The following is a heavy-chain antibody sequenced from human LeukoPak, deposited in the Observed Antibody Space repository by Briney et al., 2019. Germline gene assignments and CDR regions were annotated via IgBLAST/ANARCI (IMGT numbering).Heavy chain of an antibody. CDR3: ARLGSVGYYNYQYMDI. J-gene: IGHJ6*03. CDR2: INHIGNT. CDR1: GGSFSGYY. Sequence: SQTLSLICAVYGGSFSGYYWRWIRQPPGKGLEWIGEINHIGNTNYDPSLRSRVTISVDTSKNQFSLSLTSATAADTAVYFCARLGSVGYYNYQYMDIWGNGTTVTVSS. D-gene: IGHD3-10*01. V-gene: IGHV4-34*01.